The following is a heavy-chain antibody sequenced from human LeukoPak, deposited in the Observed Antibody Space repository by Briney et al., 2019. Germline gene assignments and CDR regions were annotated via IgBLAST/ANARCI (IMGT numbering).Heavy chain of an antibody. J-gene: IGHJ4*02. CDR1: GFTFSSYA. Sequence: GGSLRLSCAASGFTFSSYAMSWVRQAPGKGLEWVSGISGSGSSTYYADSVKGRFTISRDNSKNTLYLQMNSLRAEDTAVYYCARDVVGAHDYWGQGTLVTVSS. CDR3: ARDVVGAHDY. V-gene: IGHV3-23*01. CDR2: ISGSGSST. D-gene: IGHD1-26*01.